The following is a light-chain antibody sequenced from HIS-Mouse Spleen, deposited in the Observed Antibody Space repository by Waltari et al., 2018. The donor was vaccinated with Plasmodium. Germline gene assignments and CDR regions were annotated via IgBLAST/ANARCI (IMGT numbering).Light chain of an antibody. V-gene: IGKV3-15*01. CDR2: GAS. CDR1: QSGSSN. CDR3: QQYNNWPFT. J-gene: IGKJ3*01. Sequence: EIVMTQSPATLSVSPGDRATLSCRASQSGSSNLAWYQQKPGQAPRLLIYGASTRATGIPARFSGSGSGTEFTLTISSMQSEDFAVYYCQQYNNWPFTFGPGTKVDIK.